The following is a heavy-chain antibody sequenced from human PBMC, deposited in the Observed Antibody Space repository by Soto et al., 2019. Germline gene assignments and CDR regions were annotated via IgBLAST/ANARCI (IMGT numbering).Heavy chain of an antibody. V-gene: IGHV4-59*01. CDR3: ARSSGHSDASAYSYGLDY. CDR1: GGSISTFY. D-gene: IGHD3-22*01. J-gene: IGHJ4*02. Sequence: SETLSLTCSVSGGSISTFYWHWIRQSPGKGMEWIGCVSYTGSSFRNPASEGRITILVDTTRNQFSLKLRSVTAADTAVYYCARSSGHSDASAYSYGLDYWGQGTQVTVSS. CDR2: VSYTGSS.